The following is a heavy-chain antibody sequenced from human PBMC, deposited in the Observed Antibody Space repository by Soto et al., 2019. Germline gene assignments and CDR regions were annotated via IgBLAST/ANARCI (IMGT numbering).Heavy chain of an antibody. CDR1: GGTFSSYA. CDR3: ARVGSGRAVGATTSYFDY. Sequence: SVKVSCKASGGTFSSYAISWVRQAPGQGLEWMGGIIPIFGTANYAQKFQGRVTITADESTSTAYMELSSLRSEDTAVYYCARVGSGRAVGATTSYFDYWGQGXMGTVYS. CDR2: IIPIFGTA. J-gene: IGHJ4*02. V-gene: IGHV1-69*13. D-gene: IGHD1-26*01.